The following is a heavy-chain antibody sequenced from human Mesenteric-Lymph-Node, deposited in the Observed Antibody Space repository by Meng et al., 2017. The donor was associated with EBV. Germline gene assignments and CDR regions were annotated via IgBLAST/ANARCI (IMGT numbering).Heavy chain of an antibody. CDR2: INHSGGT. V-gene: IGHV4-34*01. D-gene: IGHD3-10*01. Sequence: VRPQQWGGGLLKPSETLSLTCTVYGGSFTDHYWTWIRQPPGKGLEWIAEINHSGGTNYNLSLKNRVTISIDLSKNHFSLKVSSVTAADTAVYYCARSSYGSGSYSPFDFWGEGNLVTVSS. CDR1: GGSFTDHY. J-gene: IGHJ4*02. CDR3: ARSSYGSGSYSPFDF.